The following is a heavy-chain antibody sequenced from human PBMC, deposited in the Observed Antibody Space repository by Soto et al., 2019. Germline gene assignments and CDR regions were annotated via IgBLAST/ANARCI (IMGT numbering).Heavy chain of an antibody. V-gene: IGHV3-23*01. CDR2: ISGSGGST. CDR1: GFTFSSYA. Sequence: GGSLRLSCAASGFTFSSYAMSWVRQAPGKGLEWVSAISGSGGSTYYADSVKGRFTISRDNSKNTLYLQMNSLRAEDTAVYYCAKVGRLGLLPRAEYCQHWGLGARVTVSS. D-gene: IGHD3-16*01. J-gene: IGHJ1*01. CDR3: AKVGRLGLLPRAEYCQH.